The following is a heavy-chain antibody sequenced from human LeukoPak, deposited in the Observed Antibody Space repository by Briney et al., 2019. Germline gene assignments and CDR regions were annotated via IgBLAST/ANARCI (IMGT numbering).Heavy chain of an antibody. Sequence: SETLSLTCTVSGGSISTHDNYWGWIRQPPGKGLEWIGSISYSGNTHYSPSFQSPVTMSVDTSRNNFSLKLSSVTAADTAVYYCARLYFDFWSGYPDYWGQGTLVTVSS. V-gene: IGHV4-39*02. CDR3: ARLYFDFWSGYPDY. CDR1: GGSISTHDNY. J-gene: IGHJ4*02. CDR2: ISYSGNT. D-gene: IGHD3-3*01.